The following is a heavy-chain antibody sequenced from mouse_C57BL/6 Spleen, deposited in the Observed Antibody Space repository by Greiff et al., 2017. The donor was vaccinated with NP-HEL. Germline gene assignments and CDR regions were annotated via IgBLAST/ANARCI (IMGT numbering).Heavy chain of an antibody. Sequence: EVHLVESGGDLVKPGGSLKLSCAASGFTFSSYGMSWVRQTPDKRLEWVATISSGGSYTYYPDSVKGRFTISRDNAKNTLYLQMSSLKSEDTAMYYCARWTPVVATGGYFDYWGQGTTLTVSS. J-gene: IGHJ2*01. CDR3: ARWTPVVATGGYFDY. V-gene: IGHV5-6*01. CDR2: ISSGGSYT. D-gene: IGHD1-1*01. CDR1: GFTFSSYG.